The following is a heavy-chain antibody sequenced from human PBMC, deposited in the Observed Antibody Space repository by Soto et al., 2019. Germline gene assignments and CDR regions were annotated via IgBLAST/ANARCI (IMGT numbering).Heavy chain of an antibody. CDR2: INPNSGGT. CDR1: GYTFTGYY. J-gene: IGHJ5*02. CDR3: ARAPNPYSSSSGWFDP. V-gene: IGHV1-2*02. D-gene: IGHD6-6*01. Sequence: GSVKVSCKASGYTFTGYYIHWVRQGPGQGLEWMGWINPNSGGTNYAQKFQGRVTMTRDTSISTAYMELSRLRSDDTAVYYCARAPNPYSSSSGWFDPWGQGTVVTV.